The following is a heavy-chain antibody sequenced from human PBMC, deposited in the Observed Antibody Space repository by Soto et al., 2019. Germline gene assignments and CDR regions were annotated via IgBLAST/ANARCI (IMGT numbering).Heavy chain of an antibody. CDR3: ARDVYCSSTSCYLARASWWFDP. V-gene: IGHV1-18*01. D-gene: IGHD2-2*01. CDR2: ISAYNGNT. CDR1: GYTFTNYG. Sequence: QVQLVQSGAEVKKPGASVKVSCKASGYTFTNYGISWVRQAPGQGLEWMGWISAYNGNTNYAQTLQGRVTMTTDTSTSTAYMELRSLSSDDTAVYYCARDVYCSSTSCYLARASWWFDPWGQGTLVTVSS. J-gene: IGHJ5*02.